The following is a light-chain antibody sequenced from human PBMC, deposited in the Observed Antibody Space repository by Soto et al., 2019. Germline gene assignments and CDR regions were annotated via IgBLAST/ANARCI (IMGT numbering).Light chain of an antibody. CDR3: SSYTNINTRACV. V-gene: IGLV2-14*01. CDR1: SSDIGHYDY. CDR2: EVT. J-gene: IGLJ1*01. Sequence: QSALTQPASVSGSPGQSITISCTGTSSDIGHYDYVSWYQQHPGKAPKLIIYEVTDRPSGVSNRFSGSKSGNTAPLTISGLQAEDEAEYYCSSYTNINTRACVFGTGTKLTVL.